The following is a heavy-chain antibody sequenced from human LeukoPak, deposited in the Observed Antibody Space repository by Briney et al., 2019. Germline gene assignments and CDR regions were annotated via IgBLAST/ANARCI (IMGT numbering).Heavy chain of an antibody. CDR2: IYYSGST. D-gene: IGHD2-8*01. J-gene: IGHJ5*02. CDR1: GGSPSSSSYY. V-gene: IGHV4-39*01. Sequence: SETLSLTRTVSGGSPSSSSYYWGCIRQPPGKGLEWIGSIYYSGSTYYNPSLKSRVTISVDTSKNQFSLKLSSVTAADTAVYYCARRIWYVWFDPWGQGTLVTVSS. CDR3: ARRIWYVWFDP.